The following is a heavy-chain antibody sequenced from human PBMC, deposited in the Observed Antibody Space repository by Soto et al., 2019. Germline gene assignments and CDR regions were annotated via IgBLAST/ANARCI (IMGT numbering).Heavy chain of an antibody. J-gene: IGHJ6*02. V-gene: IGHV3-9*01. CDR1: ECNCDDYA. D-gene: IGHD4-17*01. Sequence: RHSCAAAECNCDDYAMHWVRQVLGKGLEWVSSISWNSGNIGYADSVKGRFTTSRDNAKNSLYLQMNSLRAGDTAVYYCARAPYGLFGMDVWGQGTTVTVSS. CDR3: ARAPYGLFGMDV. CDR2: ISWNSGNI.